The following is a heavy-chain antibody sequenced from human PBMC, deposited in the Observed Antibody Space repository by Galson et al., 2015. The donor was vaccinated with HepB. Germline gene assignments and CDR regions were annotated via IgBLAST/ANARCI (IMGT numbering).Heavy chain of an antibody. Sequence: SGAEVKKPGESLQISCKGSGYSFTSYWIGWVRQMPGKGLEWMGIIYPGDSDTRYSPSFQGQVTISADKSISTAYLQWSSLKASDTAMYYCARQRDVGVGYYYYYYMDVWGKGTTVTVSS. J-gene: IGHJ6*03. CDR2: IYPGDSDT. V-gene: IGHV5-51*01. D-gene: IGHD3-3*01. CDR3: ARQRDVGVGYYYYYYMDV. CDR1: GYSFTSYW.